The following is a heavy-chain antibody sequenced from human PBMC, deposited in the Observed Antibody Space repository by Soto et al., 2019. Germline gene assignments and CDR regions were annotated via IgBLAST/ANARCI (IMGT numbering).Heavy chain of an antibody. CDR2: IAPHSGRT. J-gene: IGHJ4*02. CDR1: GYASTSYG. V-gene: IGHV1-18*04. Sequence: QVQLVQSGPEVKKPGASVRVSCMTSGYASTSYGVNWVRQVPGQGLEWMGWIAPHSGRTTYLPKFQGRVTITADPSTNTAYMELTSLSSDDTGIYFCARAATGSYHSAYWGQGTVVTVSA. CDR3: ARAATGSYHSAY. D-gene: IGHD3-10*01.